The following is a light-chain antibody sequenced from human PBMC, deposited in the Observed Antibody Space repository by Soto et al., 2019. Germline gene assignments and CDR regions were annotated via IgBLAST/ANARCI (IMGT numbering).Light chain of an antibody. V-gene: IGLV2-14*01. CDR1: SSDVGGYNY. J-gene: IGLJ2*01. Sequence: QSALTQPASVSGSPGQSITISCIGTSSDVGGYNYVSWYQQHPGKAPKLMIYDVSFRPSGVSNRFSGSKSGNTASLTISGLQAEDEADYYCNSYTSSSTHVIFGGGTKVTVL. CDR2: DVS. CDR3: NSYTSSSTHVI.